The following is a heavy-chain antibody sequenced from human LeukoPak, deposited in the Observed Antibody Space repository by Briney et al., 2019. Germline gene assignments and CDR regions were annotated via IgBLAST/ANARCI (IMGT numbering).Heavy chain of an antibody. CDR1: GYTFIGYY. D-gene: IGHD4-11*01. CDR3: ARDNYPGDFDY. Sequence: ASVKVSCKASGYTFIGYYIHWVRQAPGQGLEWMGWINPNRGGTNYAQKFQGRVTMTRDTSISTAYMELSRLKPDDTAVYYCARDNYPGDFDYWGQGTLVTVSS. CDR2: INPNRGGT. J-gene: IGHJ4*02. V-gene: IGHV1-2*02.